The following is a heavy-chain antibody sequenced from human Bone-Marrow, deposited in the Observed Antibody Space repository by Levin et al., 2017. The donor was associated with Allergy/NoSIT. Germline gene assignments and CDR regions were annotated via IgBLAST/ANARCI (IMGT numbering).Heavy chain of an antibody. V-gene: IGHV1-69*13. D-gene: IGHD2-8*02. Sequence: AASVKVSCKASGGTFSSYAISWVRQAPGQGLEWMGGIIPIFGTANYAQKFQGRVTITADESTSTAYMELSSLRSEDTAVYYCAREGTAIAAHDLVGYSYFDYWGQGTLVTVSS. CDR3: AREGTAIAAHDLVGYSYFDY. CDR1: GGTFSSYA. J-gene: IGHJ4*02. CDR2: IIPIFGTA.